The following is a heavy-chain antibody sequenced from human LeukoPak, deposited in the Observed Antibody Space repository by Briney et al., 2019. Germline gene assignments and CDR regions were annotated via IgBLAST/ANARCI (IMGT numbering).Heavy chain of an antibody. D-gene: IGHD3-10*01. J-gene: IGHJ4*02. CDR1: GGTFSSYA. CDR2: ISAYNGNT. CDR3: ARDAFYGSGAYPDY. V-gene: IGHV1-18*01. Sequence: ASVKVSCKASGGTFSSYAISWVRQAPGQGLEWMGWISAYNGNTNYAQKLQGRVTMTTDTSTSTAYMELRSLRSDDTAVYYCARDAFYGSGAYPDYWGQGTLVTVSS.